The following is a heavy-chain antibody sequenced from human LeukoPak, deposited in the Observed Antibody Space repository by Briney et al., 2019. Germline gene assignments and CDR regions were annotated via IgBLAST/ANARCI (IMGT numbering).Heavy chain of an antibody. CDR3: ARAIRTGLGIGSFDG. Sequence: SETLSLTCAVYGGSFSGYYWSWIRQPPGKGLEWIGEINHSGSTNYNPSLKSRVTISVDTSKNQFSLRLSSMTAADTAVYYCARAIRTGLGIGSFDGWGQGTLVTVSS. J-gene: IGHJ4*02. D-gene: IGHD7-27*01. CDR2: INHSGST. V-gene: IGHV4-34*01. CDR1: GGSFSGYY.